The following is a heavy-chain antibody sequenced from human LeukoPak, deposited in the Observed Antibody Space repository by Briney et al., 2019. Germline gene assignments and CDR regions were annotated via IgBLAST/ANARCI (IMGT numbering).Heavy chain of an antibody. CDR3: ARVLRYDNSGHDSFDI. D-gene: IGHD3-22*01. V-gene: IGHV3-7*01. CDR1: GFTFTTYW. Sequence: GGSLRLSCAASGFTFTTYWMSWVRQAPGKGLEWVANIKQDGTERYYVDSAKGRFTISRDNAKNSLYLQMNSLRAEDTAVYYCARVLRYDNSGHDSFDIWGQVTMVTVSS. J-gene: IGHJ3*02. CDR2: IKQDGTER.